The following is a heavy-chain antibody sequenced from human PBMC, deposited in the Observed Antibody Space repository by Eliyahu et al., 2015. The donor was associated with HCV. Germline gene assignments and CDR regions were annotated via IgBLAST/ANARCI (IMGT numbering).Heavy chain of an antibody. J-gene: IGHJ4*02. CDR2: ISATXIYT. Sequence: EVQLVESGGGLVKPGGSLRLXGAASGLAXGFAFRSYSMTWFRQAPGKGLEWXSSISATXIYTYYADSVRGRFTISRDNAKDSLYLQMSSLRAEDSAMYYCAIHGAISAVHGAISSGAIDYWGQGTLVTVSS. D-gene: IGHD6-19*01. V-gene: IGHV3-21*01. CDR1: GFAFRSYS. CDR3: AIHGAISAVHGAISSGAIDY.